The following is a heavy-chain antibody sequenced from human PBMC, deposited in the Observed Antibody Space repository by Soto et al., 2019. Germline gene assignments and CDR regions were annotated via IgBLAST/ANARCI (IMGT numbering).Heavy chain of an antibody. CDR3: ARAPVYYGSGSYYKAFDY. CDR2: ISAYNGNT. CDR1: GYSFTDYH. Sequence: GASVKVSCKASGYSFTDYHIHWVRQAPGQGLEWMGWISAYNGNTNYAQKLQGRVTMTTDTSTSTAYMELRSLRSDDTAVYYCARAPVYYGSGSYYKAFDYWGQGTLVTVSS. V-gene: IGHV1-18*04. D-gene: IGHD3-10*01. J-gene: IGHJ4*02.